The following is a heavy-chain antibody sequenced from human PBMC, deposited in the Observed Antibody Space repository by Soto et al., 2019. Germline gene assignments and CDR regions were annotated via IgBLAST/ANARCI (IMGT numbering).Heavy chain of an antibody. D-gene: IGHD3-10*01. CDR3: AIDPTLYGSERDYMDV. J-gene: IGHJ6*03. CDR1: GGSISSGGYY. Sequence: TLSLTCTVSGGSISSGGYYWSWIRQHPGKGLEWIGYIYYSGSTYYNPSLKSRVTISVDTSKNQFSLKLSSVTAADTAVYYCAIDPTLYGSERDYMDVWSKESTVTVYS. CDR2: IYYSGST. V-gene: IGHV4-31*03.